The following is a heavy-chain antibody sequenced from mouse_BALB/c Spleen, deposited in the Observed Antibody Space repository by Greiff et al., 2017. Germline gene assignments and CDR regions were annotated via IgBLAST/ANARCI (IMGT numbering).Heavy chain of an antibody. CDR1: GFSLTGYG. D-gene: IGHD1-1*01. Sequence: QVQLKESGPGLVAPSQSLSITCTVSGFSLTGYGVNWVRQPPGKGLEWLGMIWGDGSTDYNSALKSRLSISKDNSKSQVFLKMNSLQTDDTARYYCAKDCGSSQYYFDYWGQGTTLTVSS. CDR3: AKDCGSSQYYFDY. CDR2: IWGDGST. J-gene: IGHJ2*01. V-gene: IGHV2-6-7*01.